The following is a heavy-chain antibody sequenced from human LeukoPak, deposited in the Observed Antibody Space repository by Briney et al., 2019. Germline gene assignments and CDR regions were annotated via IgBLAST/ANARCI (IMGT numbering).Heavy chain of an antibody. CDR1: GFTFSSYS. V-gene: IGHV3-21*01. CDR2: ISSSSSYI. D-gene: IGHD6-19*01. CDR3: ARDSAVDTFDY. J-gene: IGHJ4*02. Sequence: PGGSLRLSCVASGFTFSSYSMNWVRQAPGKGLKWVSSISSSSSYIYYADSVKGRFTISRDNAKNSLYLQMNSLRAEDTAVYYCARDSAVDTFDYWGQGTLVTVSS.